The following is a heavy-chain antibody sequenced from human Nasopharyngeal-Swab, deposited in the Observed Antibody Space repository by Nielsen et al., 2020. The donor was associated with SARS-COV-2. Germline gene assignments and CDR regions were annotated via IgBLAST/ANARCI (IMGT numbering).Heavy chain of an antibody. D-gene: IGHD6-19*01. Sequence: VRQAPGKGLEWVSGISWNSGSIGYADSVKGRFTISRDNAKSSLYLQMNSLRAEDTALYYCAKGLLNSSGWSYYYYGMDVWGQGTTVTVSS. CDR3: AKGLLNSSGWSYYYYGMDV. CDR2: ISWNSGSI. J-gene: IGHJ6*02. V-gene: IGHV3-9*01.